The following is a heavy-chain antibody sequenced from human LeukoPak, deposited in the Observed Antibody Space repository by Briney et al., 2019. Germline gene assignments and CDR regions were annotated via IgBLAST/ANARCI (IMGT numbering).Heavy chain of an antibody. V-gene: IGHV3-30*02. CDR1: GFTFSSYG. CDR2: IRYDGSNK. Sequence: GGSLRLSCAASGFTFSSYGMHWVRQAPGKGLEWVAFIRYDGSNKYYADSVKGRFTISRDNSKNTLYLQMNSLRAEDTAVYYCARDYYDTSGYYPWNYWGQGTLVTVSS. D-gene: IGHD3-22*01. CDR3: ARDYYDTSGYYPWNY. J-gene: IGHJ4*02.